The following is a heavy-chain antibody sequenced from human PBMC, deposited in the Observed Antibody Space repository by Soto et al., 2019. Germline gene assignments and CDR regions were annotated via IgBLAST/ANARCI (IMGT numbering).Heavy chain of an antibody. CDR1: GFTFSSYG. D-gene: IGHD6-19*01. V-gene: IGHV3-30*03. CDR2: ISYDGSNK. Sequence: QVQLVESGGGVVQPGRSLRLSCAASGFTFSSYGMQWVRQAPGKGLEWAAVISYDGSNKYYADSAKDRSTISRDNSKSTLYLQINSLRADDTAVYYCVAGQYFFDYCGQGTLVTVSS. J-gene: IGHJ4*02. CDR3: VAGQYFFDY.